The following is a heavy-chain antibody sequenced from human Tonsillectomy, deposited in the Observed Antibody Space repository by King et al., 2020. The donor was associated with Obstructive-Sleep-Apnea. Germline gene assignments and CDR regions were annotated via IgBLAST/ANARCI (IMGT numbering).Heavy chain of an antibody. CDR1: GFTFSSYA. Sequence: VQLVESGGGLVQPGGSLRLSCAASGFTFSSYAMTWVRQAPGKGLEWVSTITGSGGNTYYADSVKGRFTISRDNSKNTLYLQMNSLRAEDTAVYYCAKQTDLTGDGVDYWGRGTLVTVSS. V-gene: IGHV3-23*04. CDR2: ITGSGGNT. J-gene: IGHJ4*02. CDR3: AKQTDLTGDGVDY. D-gene: IGHD7-27*01.